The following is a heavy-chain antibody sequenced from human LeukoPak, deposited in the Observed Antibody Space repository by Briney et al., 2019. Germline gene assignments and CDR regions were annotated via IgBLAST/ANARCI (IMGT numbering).Heavy chain of an antibody. Sequence: GGSLRLSCAASGFTFSNYWMSWVRQAPGKGLERVSGISWNSGSIGYADSVKGRFTISRDNAKNSLYLQMNSLRAEDTALYYCAKDRYYGSGSYYNVGFDYWGQGTLVTVSS. D-gene: IGHD3-10*01. CDR2: ISWNSGSI. CDR3: AKDRYYGSGSYYNVGFDY. V-gene: IGHV3-9*01. CDR1: GFTFSNYW. J-gene: IGHJ4*02.